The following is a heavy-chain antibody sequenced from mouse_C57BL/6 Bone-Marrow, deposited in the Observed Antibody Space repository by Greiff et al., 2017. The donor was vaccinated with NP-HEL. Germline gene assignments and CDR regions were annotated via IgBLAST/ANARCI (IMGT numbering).Heavy chain of an antibody. D-gene: IGHD2-1*01. CDR3: ARRVYYGPLDY. Sequence: VLLVESGAELARPGASVKLSCKASGYTFTSYGISWVKQRTGQGLEWIGEIYPRSGNTYYNEKFKGKATLTADKSSSTAYMELRSLTSEDAAVDFCARRVYYGPLDYWGQGTTLTVSA. J-gene: IGHJ2*01. CDR2: IYPRSGNT. V-gene: IGHV1-81*01. CDR1: GYTFTSYG.